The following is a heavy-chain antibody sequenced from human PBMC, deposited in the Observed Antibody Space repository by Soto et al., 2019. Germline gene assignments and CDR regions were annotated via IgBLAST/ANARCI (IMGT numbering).Heavy chain of an antibody. V-gene: IGHV4-34*01. CDR1: GESFSGYY. Sequence: QVQLQQWGAGLLKPSETLSLTCAVYGESFSGYYWTWIRQPPERGLEWIGEVNPNGNTNYNPSLKSRVTISADTSKNQFSLKLSSVTAADTAVYYCARRPGIEANGTLDYWGQGALVTVSS. CDR3: ARRPGIEANGTLDY. D-gene: IGHD1-1*01. CDR2: VNPNGNT. J-gene: IGHJ4*02.